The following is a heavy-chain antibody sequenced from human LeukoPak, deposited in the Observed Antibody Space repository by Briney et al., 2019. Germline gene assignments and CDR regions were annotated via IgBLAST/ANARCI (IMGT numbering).Heavy chain of an antibody. V-gene: IGHV1-2*02. D-gene: IGHD2-21*02. CDR1: GYTFTGYY. CDR2: INPNSGGT. CDR3: ARSDIVVVTPIDY. J-gene: IGHJ4*02. Sequence: ASVEVSCKASGYTFTGYYMHWVRQAPGQGLEWMGWINPNSGGTNYAQKFQGRVTMTRDTSISTGYMELSRLRSDDTAVYYCARSDIVVVTPIDYWGQGTLVTVSS.